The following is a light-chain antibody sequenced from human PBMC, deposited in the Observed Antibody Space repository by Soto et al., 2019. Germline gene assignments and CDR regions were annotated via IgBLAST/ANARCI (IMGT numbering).Light chain of an antibody. CDR1: QYISNY. Sequence: DILMTQSPSSLSASVGDRVTITCRANQYISNYLKWYQQKPGKAPKFLIYAASSLQSGVSSRFSGSGSGTDFTLTISGLQPEDLAIYYCQQSYTSPYTFGPGTKVDIK. V-gene: IGKV1-39*01. CDR2: AAS. CDR3: QQSYTSPYT. J-gene: IGKJ2*01.